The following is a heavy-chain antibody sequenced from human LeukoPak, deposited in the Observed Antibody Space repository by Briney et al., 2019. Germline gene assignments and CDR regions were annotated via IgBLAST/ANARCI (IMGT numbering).Heavy chain of an antibody. CDR3: ARASTVYDFWSGYPRYFDY. D-gene: IGHD3-3*01. Sequence: SETLSLPCTVSGGSISSYYWSWIRQPAGKGLEWIGRIYSSGSTNYNPSFKSRVTISVDTSKNQFSLKLSSVTAADTAVYYCARASTVYDFWSGYPRYFDYWGQGTLVTVSS. CDR2: IYSSGST. J-gene: IGHJ4*02. V-gene: IGHV4-4*07. CDR1: GGSISSYY.